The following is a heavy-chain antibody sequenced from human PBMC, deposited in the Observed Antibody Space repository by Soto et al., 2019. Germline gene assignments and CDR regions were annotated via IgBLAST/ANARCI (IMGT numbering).Heavy chain of an antibody. Sequence: QVTLKESGPVLVKPTETLTLTCTVSGFSLSNARMGVSWIRQPPGKALEWLAHIFSNDEKSYSTSLKSSLTITKYTAKIHVVLTMTNMDPVDTATDYCARIREIYSYGGMYYFGYWGQGTLVTVSS. D-gene: IGHD5-18*01. V-gene: IGHV2-26*01. J-gene: IGHJ4*02. CDR3: ARIREIYSYGGMYYFGY. CDR2: IFSNDEK. CDR1: GFSLSNARMG.